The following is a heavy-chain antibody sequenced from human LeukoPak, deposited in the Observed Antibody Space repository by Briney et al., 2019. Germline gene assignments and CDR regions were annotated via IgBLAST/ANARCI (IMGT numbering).Heavy chain of an antibody. CDR1: GGSISSYY. V-gene: IGHV4-59*01. J-gene: IGHJ4*02. D-gene: IGHD4-17*01. CDR2: IYYSGST. Sequence: SETLSLTCTVSGGSISSYYLSWIRQPPGKGLEWIGYIYYSGSTNYNPSLKSRVTISVDTSKNQFSLKLSSVTAADTAVYYCARGRTVSPADYWGQGTLVTVSS. CDR3: ARGRTVSPADY.